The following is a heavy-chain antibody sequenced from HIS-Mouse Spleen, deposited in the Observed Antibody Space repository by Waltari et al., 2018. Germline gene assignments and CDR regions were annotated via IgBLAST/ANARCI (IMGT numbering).Heavy chain of an antibody. V-gene: IGHV4-34*01. J-gene: IGHJ2*01. CDR1: GGSFSGYY. D-gene: IGHD3-3*01. CDR2: INHSGST. Sequence: QVQLQQWGAGLLKPSETLSLTCAVYGGSFSGYYWSWIRQPPGKGLEWIGEINHSGSTNSTPSLKSRVTISVDTSKNQFSLKLSSVTAADTAVYYCARSGGTIFGVVSRDWYFDLWGRGTLVTVSS. CDR3: ARSGGTIFGVVSRDWYFDL.